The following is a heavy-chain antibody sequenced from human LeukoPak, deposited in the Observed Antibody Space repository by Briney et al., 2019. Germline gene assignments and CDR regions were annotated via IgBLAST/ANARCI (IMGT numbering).Heavy chain of an antibody. CDR2: INHSGST. J-gene: IGHJ4*02. V-gene: IGHV4-34*01. CDR1: GGSFSGYY. D-gene: IGHD3-22*01. Sequence: SETLSLTCAVYGGSFSGYYWSWIRQPPGKGLEWIGEINHSGSTNYNPSLKSRVTISVDTSKNQFSLKLSSVTAADTAVYYCARARFLYYGSSGYQGSADYWGQGTLVTVSS. CDR3: ARARFLYYGSSGYQGSADY.